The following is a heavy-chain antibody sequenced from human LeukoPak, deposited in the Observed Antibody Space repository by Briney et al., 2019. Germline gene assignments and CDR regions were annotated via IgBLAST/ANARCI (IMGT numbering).Heavy chain of an antibody. CDR1: GGSISSYY. Sequence: SETLSLTCTVSGGSISSYYWSWIRQPPGKGLEWVGYIYYSGSTNYNPSLKSRVTLSVDRSKNQFSLKLSSVTAADTAVYYCARDSMARYYYDSSSMDVWGQGTTVTVSS. CDR3: ARDSMARYYYDSSSMDV. J-gene: IGHJ6*02. D-gene: IGHD3-22*01. V-gene: IGHV4-59*12. CDR2: IYYSGST.